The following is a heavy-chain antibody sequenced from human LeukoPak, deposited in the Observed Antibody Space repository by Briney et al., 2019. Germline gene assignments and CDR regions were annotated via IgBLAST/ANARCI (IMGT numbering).Heavy chain of an antibody. Sequence: GGSLRLSCAASGFTFNTYSMNWVRQAPGKGLEWVSFISSSSSYIYYADSVKGRFTISRDNAKNSLYLQMNSLRAEDTAVYYCARAITNYGYIFDYWGQGTLVTVSS. J-gene: IGHJ4*02. CDR3: ARAITNYGYIFDY. D-gene: IGHD5-18*01. V-gene: IGHV3-21*01. CDR1: GFTFNTYS. CDR2: ISSSSSYI.